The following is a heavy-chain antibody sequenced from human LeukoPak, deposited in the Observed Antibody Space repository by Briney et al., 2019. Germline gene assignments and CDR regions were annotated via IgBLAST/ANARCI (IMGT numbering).Heavy chain of an antibody. CDR2: ISSSGSTI. CDR1: GFTFSSYE. J-gene: IGHJ3*02. Sequence: GGSLRLSCAASGFTFSSYEMNWVRQAPGKGLEWASYISSSGSTIYYADSVKGRFTISRDNAKNSLYLQMNSLRAEDTAVYYCARERRYYDSPRAFDIWGQGTMVTVSS. V-gene: IGHV3-48*03. D-gene: IGHD3-22*01. CDR3: ARERRYYDSPRAFDI.